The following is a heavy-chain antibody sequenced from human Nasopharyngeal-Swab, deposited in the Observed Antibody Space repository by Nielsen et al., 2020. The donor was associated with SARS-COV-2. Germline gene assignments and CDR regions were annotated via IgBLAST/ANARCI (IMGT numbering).Heavy chain of an antibody. D-gene: IGHD2/OR15-2a*01. J-gene: IGHJ4*02. CDR1: GFTFSDYW. CDR3: AKDLRGPYFF. V-gene: IGHV3-23*01. CDR2: ISGSGDISGSGGST. Sequence: GGSLRLSCAASGFTFSDYWMSWVRQAPGKGLEWVSAISGSGDISGSGGSTYYADSVKGRFTISRDNSKNTLSLQMNSLRAEDTAVYYCAKDLRGPYFFWGQGTLVTVSS.